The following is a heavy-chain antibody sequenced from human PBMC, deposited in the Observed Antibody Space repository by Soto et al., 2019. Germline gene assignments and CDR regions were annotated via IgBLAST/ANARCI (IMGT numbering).Heavy chain of an antibody. CDR3: AKVSRKGSAIDFDY. CDR1: GYTFSNYD. D-gene: IGHD3-10*01. J-gene: IGHJ4*02. V-gene: IGHV1-8*01. CDR2: VKPNNGDT. Sequence: QVQLVQSGAELKKPGASVKVSCKASGYTFSNYDMNWVRQATGQGPEWIGWVKPNNGDTGYAQKFQGRVTLTTDISTTTAYMDLTSLRSEVTAIYYCAKVSRKGSAIDFDYWGQGTLITVSS.